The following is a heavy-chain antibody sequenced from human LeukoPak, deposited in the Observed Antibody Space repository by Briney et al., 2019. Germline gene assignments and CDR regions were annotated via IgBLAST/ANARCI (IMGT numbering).Heavy chain of an antibody. CDR1: GGSFSGYY. D-gene: IGHD1-7*01. CDR2: INHSGST. Sequence: SETLSLTCAVYGGSFSGYYWSWICQPPGKGLEWIGEINHSGSTNYNPSLKSRVTISVDTSKNQFSLKLSSVTAADTAVYYCARSPPRYNWNYAPWGQGTLVTVSS. V-gene: IGHV4-34*01. CDR3: ARSPPRYNWNYAP. J-gene: IGHJ5*02.